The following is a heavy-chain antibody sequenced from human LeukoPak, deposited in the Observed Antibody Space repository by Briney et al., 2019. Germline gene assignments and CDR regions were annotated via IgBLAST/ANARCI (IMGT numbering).Heavy chain of an antibody. Sequence: GGSLRLSCAASGFTFDTYIVLWVRQAPGKGLEYVSAVSPDGTNTFYANSVKGRFTISRDNSRNTLFLQMGSLRAEDMAVYYCARDGANDYGAQYRYVDLWGRGTLVTVSS. CDR3: ARDGANDYGAQYRYVDL. CDR1: GFTFDTYI. CDR2: VSPDGTNT. V-gene: IGHV3-64*01. D-gene: IGHD4-17*01. J-gene: IGHJ2*01.